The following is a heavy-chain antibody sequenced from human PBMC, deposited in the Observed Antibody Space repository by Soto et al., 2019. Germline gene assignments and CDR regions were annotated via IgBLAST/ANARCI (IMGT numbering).Heavy chain of an antibody. D-gene: IGHD3-10*01. CDR1: GGSISSYY. J-gene: IGHJ6*02. CDR2: IYTSGST. CDR3: ARGNYYGSGSYYTDYYYYYGMDV. Sequence: SETLSLTCTVSGGSISSYYWSWIRQPAGKGLEWIGRIYTSGSTNYNPSLKSRVTISVDTSKNQFSLKLSSVTAADTAVYYCARGNYYGSGSYYTDYYYYYGMDVWGQGTTVTVSS. V-gene: IGHV4-4*07.